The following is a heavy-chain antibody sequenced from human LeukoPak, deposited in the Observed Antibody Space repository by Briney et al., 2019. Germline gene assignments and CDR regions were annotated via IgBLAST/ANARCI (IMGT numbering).Heavy chain of an antibody. CDR2: ITNNGENT. J-gene: IGHJ4*02. D-gene: IGHD3-22*01. CDR3: AKELLHYDDSSGYSDY. Sequence: GGSLRLSCEASGFSFPYGMSWVRQAPGKGLEWVSGITNNGENTYYADSVKGRFTISRDNSKNTLYLQMNSLRAEDTAVYYCAKELLHYDDSSGYSDYWGQGTLVTVSS. V-gene: IGHV3-23*01. CDR1: GFSFPYG.